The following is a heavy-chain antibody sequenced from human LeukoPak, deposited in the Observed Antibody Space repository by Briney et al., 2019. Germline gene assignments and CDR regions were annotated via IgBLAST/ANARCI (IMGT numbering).Heavy chain of an antibody. J-gene: IGHJ6*02. D-gene: IGHD3-3*01. CDR2: IYYSGST. Sequence: SETLSLTCTVSGGSISSGGYYWSWTRQHPGKGLEWIGYIYYSGSTYYNPSLKSRVTISVDTSKNQFSLKLSSVTAADTAVYYCARKYYDFWSGYTDYGMDVWGQGTTVTVSS. CDR1: GGSISSGGYY. V-gene: IGHV4-31*03. CDR3: ARKYYDFWSGYTDYGMDV.